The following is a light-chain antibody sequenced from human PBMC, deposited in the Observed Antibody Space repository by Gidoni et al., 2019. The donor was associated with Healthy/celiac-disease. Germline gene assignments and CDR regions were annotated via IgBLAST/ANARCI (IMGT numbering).Light chain of an antibody. CDR2: GNS. Sequence: QSVLTQPPSVSGAPGQRVTISCTGSSSNIGAGYDVHWYQQLPVTAPKLLIYGNSNRPSVVPDRFSGSKSGTSASLAITGLQAEDEADYYCQSYDSSLSGSGVVFGGGTKLTVL. J-gene: IGLJ2*01. CDR1: SSNIGAGYD. CDR3: QSYDSSLSGSGVV. V-gene: IGLV1-40*01.